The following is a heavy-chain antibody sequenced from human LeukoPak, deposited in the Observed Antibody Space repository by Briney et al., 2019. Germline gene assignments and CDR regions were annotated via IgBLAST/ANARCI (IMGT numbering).Heavy chain of an antibody. V-gene: IGHV4-34*01. CDR2: INHSGST. CDR3: ATEESDYSIDY. CDR1: GGSFSGYY. Sequence: WETLSLTCAVYGGSFSGYYWSWIRQPPGKGLEWIGEINHSGSTNYNPSLKSRVTISVDTSKNQFSLKLSSVTAADTAVYYCATEESDYSIDYWGQGTLVAVSS. J-gene: IGHJ4*02. D-gene: IGHD4-11*01.